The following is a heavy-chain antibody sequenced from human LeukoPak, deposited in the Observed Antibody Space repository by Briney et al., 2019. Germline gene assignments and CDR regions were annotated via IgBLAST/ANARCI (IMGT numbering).Heavy chain of an antibody. CDR1: GGSISSGGYH. CDR3: ARGPDDAFDI. CDR2: IYYSGST. Sequence: SQTLSLTCTVSGGSISSGGYHWSWIRQHPGKGLEWIGYIYYSGSTYYNPSLKSRVTISVDTSKNQFSLKLSSVTAADTAVYYCARGPDDAFDIWGQGTMVTVSS. V-gene: IGHV4-31*03. J-gene: IGHJ3*02.